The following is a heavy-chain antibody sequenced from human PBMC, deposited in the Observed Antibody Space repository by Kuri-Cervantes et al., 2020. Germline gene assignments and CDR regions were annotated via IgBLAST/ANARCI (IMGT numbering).Heavy chain of an antibody. CDR3: ARALSFYDILTGYYRPYYFDY. V-gene: IGHV4-38-2*01. CDR1: GWSISNGYY. CDR2: IYHSGIT. Sequence: GSLRLSCAVSGWSISNGYYWAWIRQPPGRGLEWIGNIYHSGITDYNPSLKSRVTMSVDTSNNQFSLKLSSATAADTAVYYCARALSFYDILTGYYRPYYFDYWGQGTLVTVSS. J-gene: IGHJ4*02. D-gene: IGHD3-9*01.